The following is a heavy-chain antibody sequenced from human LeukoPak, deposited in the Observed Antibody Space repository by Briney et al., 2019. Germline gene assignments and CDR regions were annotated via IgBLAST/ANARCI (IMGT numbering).Heavy chain of an antibody. CDR3: ARVNVGYYYDSSGYYYSAFDI. D-gene: IGHD3-22*01. CDR1: GFSLSTSGMC. CDR2: IDWDDDK. J-gene: IGHJ3*02. Sequence: SGPTPVEPTQTLTLTCTFSGFSLSTSGMCVSWIRQPPGKALEWLARIDWDDDKYYSTSLKTRLTISKDTSKNQVVLTMTNMDPVDTATYYCARVNVGYYYDSSGYYYSAFDIWGQGTMVTVSS. V-gene: IGHV2-70*11.